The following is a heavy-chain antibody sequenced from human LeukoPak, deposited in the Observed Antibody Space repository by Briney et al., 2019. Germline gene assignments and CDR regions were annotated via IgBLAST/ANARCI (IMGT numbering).Heavy chain of an antibody. Sequence: GGSLRLSCAASGLTFSSYNMNWVRQAPGKGLEWVSSISTSSSYIYYADSVKGRFIVSRDNAKNSVYLQMNSLRAEDTAVYYCARDPNVVIVSASCFDYWGQGTLVTVSS. CDR2: ISTSSSYI. CDR3: ARDPNVVIVSASCFDY. D-gene: IGHD2-15*01. J-gene: IGHJ4*02. CDR1: GLTFSSYN. V-gene: IGHV3-21*04.